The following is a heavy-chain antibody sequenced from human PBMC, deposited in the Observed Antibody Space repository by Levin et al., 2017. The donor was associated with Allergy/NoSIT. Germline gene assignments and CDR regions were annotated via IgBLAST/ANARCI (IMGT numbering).Heavy chain of an antibody. CDR1: AFTFSTYS. J-gene: IGHJ6*03. D-gene: IGHD4-17*01. V-gene: IGHV3-21*01. Sequence: GSLKISCAASAFTFSTYSMNWVRQAPGKGLEWVSSISGRSTYKYYADSLKGRFTISRDNAKNSLYLQMNSLRAEDTAVYYCARSPTDYGISSRDPSTWSYYYMDVWGRGTTVTVSS. CDR2: ISGRSTYK. CDR3: ARSPTDYGISSRDPSTWSYYYMDV.